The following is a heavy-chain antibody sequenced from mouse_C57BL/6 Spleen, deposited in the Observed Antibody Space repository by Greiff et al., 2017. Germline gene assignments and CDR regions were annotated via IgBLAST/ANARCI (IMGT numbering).Heavy chain of an antibody. CDR2: INPSNGGT. V-gene: IGHV1-53*01. CDR3: ARSYDGSYGYFDY. J-gene: IGHJ2*01. Sequence: VQLQQPGTELVKPGASVKLSCKASGYTFTSYWMHWVKQRPGQGLEWIGNINPSNGGTNYNEKVKSKATLTVDKSTSTADMQLSSLTSEDSAVYYCARSYDGSYGYFDYWGQGTPLTVSS. CDR1: GYTFTSYW. D-gene: IGHD2-3*01.